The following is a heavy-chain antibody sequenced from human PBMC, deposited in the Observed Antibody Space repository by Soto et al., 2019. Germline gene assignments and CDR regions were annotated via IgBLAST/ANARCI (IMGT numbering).Heavy chain of an antibody. CDR3: APHVSCSGGSCQYDAFAI. CDR2: VTADGGT. CDR1: GFTVSSHA. V-gene: IGHV3-23*01. D-gene: IGHD2-15*01. J-gene: IGHJ3*02. Sequence: EVQVLESGGGLVQPGGSLRLSCEGSGFTVSSHAMTWIRQAPGKGPEWVSTVTADGGTYYADSGKGRFAMSRDTAENTLYLRMNSLGAEDTAAYYCAPHVSCSGGSCQYDAFAIRGQGTMVTVSS.